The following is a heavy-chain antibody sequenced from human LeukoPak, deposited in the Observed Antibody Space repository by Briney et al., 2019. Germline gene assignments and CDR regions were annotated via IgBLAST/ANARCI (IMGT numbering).Heavy chain of an antibody. CDR1: GFTFGTNG. J-gene: IGHJ4*02. V-gene: IGHV3-33*01. CDR3: ARDLGSGGG. CDR2: IWSDGSNK. D-gene: IGHD2-15*01. Sequence: GGSLRLSCEASGFTFGTNGMHWVRQAPGKGLEWVAVIWSDGSNKYYADSVRGRFTISRDNFKNTLYLQMNSLRAEDTAVYYCARDLGSGGGWGQGTLVTVSS.